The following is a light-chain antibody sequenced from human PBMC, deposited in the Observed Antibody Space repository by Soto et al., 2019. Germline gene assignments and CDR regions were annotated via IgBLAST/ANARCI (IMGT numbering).Light chain of an antibody. CDR2: GAS. Sequence: EIVMTQSPATLSVSPGERATLSCRASQSVSSSLAWYQQKPGQAPRLLIHGASTRATGIPARFSGSGSGTEFTLTISSLQSEDFAVYSCQQYNNWPLTFGGGTKVEIK. J-gene: IGKJ4*01. CDR1: QSVSSS. CDR3: QQYNNWPLT. V-gene: IGKV3-15*01.